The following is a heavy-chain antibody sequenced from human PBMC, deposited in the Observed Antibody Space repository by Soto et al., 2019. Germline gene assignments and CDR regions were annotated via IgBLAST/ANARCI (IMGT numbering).Heavy chain of an antibody. Sequence: ESGPTLVNPTQTLTLTCTFSGFSLSTSGVGVGWIRQPPGKALEWLALIYWDDDKRYSPSLKSRLTITKDTSKNQVVLTMTNMDPVDTATYYCAHFHYYYDSSGYPGHFDYWGQGTLVTVSS. CDR1: GFSLSTSGVG. CDR2: IYWDDDK. D-gene: IGHD3-22*01. J-gene: IGHJ4*02. V-gene: IGHV2-5*02. CDR3: AHFHYYYDSSGYPGHFDY.